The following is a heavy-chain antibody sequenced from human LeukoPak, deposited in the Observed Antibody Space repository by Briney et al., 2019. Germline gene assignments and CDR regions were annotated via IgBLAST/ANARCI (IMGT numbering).Heavy chain of an antibody. CDR1: GFTVSTVY. D-gene: IGHD3-16*01. CDR2: IYGGHSA. J-gene: IGHJ4*02. CDR3: ASSVGGQNY. V-gene: IGHV3-53*01. Sequence: GGSLRLSCAASGFTVSTVYMTWVRQAPGKGLEWVSVIYGGHSAYYADSVKGRFTISRDNSKNTLYLQMNSLRAEDTAMYYCASSVGGQNYWGQGTLVTVSS.